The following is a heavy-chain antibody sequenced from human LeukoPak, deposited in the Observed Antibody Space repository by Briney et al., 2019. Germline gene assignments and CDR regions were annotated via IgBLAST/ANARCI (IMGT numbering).Heavy chain of an antibody. CDR2: INAGNGNT. CDR1: GYTFTSYA. J-gene: IGHJ6*02. D-gene: IGHD3-22*01. V-gene: IGHV1-3*01. Sequence: ASVKASCKASGYTFTSYAMHWVRQAPGQRLEWMGWINAGNGNTKYSQKFQGRVTITRDTSASTAYMELSSLRAEDTAVYYCAKVQMIEGYYYGMDVWGQGTTVTVSS. CDR3: AKVQMIEGYYYGMDV.